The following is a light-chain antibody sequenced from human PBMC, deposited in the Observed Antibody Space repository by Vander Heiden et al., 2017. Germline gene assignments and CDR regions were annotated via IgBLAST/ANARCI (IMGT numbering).Light chain of an antibody. CDR2: LRS. V-gene: IGKV2-28*01. CDR1: QSLLHSNGYNY. Sequence: DIVMTQSPLYLPVSLGESASISCRSSQSLLHSNGYNYLDWYLQRPGQSPQLLIFLRSSRASGVPDRFSGSGSGTDFTLKISRVEAEDVGVYYCVQGLQSPFTFGPGTKVDIK. CDR3: VQGLQSPFT. J-gene: IGKJ3*01.